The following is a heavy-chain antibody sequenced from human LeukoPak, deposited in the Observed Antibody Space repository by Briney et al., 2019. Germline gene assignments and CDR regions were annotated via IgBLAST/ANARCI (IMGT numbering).Heavy chain of an antibody. V-gene: IGHV4-39*01. J-gene: IGHJ4*02. D-gene: IGHD6-13*01. CDR3: ARLVSGGAAGTVDY. CDR1: GGSISSSSYY. CDR2: IYYSRST. Sequence: PSGTLSLTCTVSGGSISSSSYYWGWIRQPPGKGLEWIGSIYYSRSTYYNPSLKSRVTISVDTSKNQFSLKLSSVTAADTAVYYCARLVSGGAAGTVDYWGQRTLVTVSS.